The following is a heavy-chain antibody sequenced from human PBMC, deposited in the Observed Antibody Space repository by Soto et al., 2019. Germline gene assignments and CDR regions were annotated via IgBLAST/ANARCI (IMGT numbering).Heavy chain of an antibody. CDR2: ISYSGST. D-gene: IGHD6-19*01. CDR1: GGSLINYY. CDR3: ARLSGSGWYTAAY. J-gene: IGHJ4*02. V-gene: IGHV4-59*08. Sequence: QVQLQESGPGLVKPSETLSLTCTVSGGSLINYYWSWIRQPPGKGLEWIGYISYSGSTNYNPSLKSRVTMSIDTSNSQFPLKLTSVTAADAAVYYCARLSGSGWYTAAYWGQGTLFTVSS.